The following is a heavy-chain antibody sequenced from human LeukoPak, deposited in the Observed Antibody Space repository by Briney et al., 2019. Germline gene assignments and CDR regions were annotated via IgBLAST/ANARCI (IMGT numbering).Heavy chain of an antibody. D-gene: IGHD5-18*01. V-gene: IGHV3-21*01. J-gene: IGHJ6*03. Sequence: GGSLRLSCAASGFTFSSYSMNWVRQAPGKGLEWVSSISSSSSYIYYADSVKGRFTISRDNAKNSLYLQMNSLRAEDTAVYYCARDLSPDTADFYYYMDVWGKGTTVTVSS. CDR2: ISSSSSYI. CDR3: ARDLSPDTADFYYYMDV. CDR1: GFTFSSYS.